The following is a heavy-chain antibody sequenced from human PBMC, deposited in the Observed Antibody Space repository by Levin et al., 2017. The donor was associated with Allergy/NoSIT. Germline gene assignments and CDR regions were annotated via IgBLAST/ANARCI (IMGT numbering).Heavy chain of an antibody. V-gene: IGHV3-23*01. CDR1: GFTFSNYA. J-gene: IGHJ5*02. CDR2: ISDSGANT. D-gene: IGHD2-21*02. Sequence: GESLKISCAASGFTFSNYAMSWVRQAPGKGLEWVSSISDSGANTHYADSVKGRFTVSRDNSKNTLYLQMNSLRADDTAVYYCANGRVVVTAWGDVDPWGQGILVTVSS. CDR3: ANGRVVVTAWGDVDP.